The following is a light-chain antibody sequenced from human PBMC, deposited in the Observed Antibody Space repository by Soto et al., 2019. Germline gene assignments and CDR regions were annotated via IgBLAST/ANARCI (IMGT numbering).Light chain of an antibody. CDR3: QQYNNWPLT. V-gene: IGKV3-15*01. CDR1: QSVSSSY. Sequence: EIVMTQSPVTLSVSPGERATLSCRASQSVSSSYLAWYQQEPGQAPRLLIYGASTRATGIPARFSGSGSGTEFTLTISSLQSEDFAVYYCQQYNNWPLTFGGGTKVEIK. CDR2: GAS. J-gene: IGKJ4*01.